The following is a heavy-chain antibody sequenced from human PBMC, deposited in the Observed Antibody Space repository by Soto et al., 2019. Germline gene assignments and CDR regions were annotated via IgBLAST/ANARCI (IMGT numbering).Heavy chain of an antibody. V-gene: IGHV4-39*01. CDR1: GDSIGSDTYY. CDR2: VYYSGST. D-gene: IGHD2-2*01. Sequence: LETLSLTCTVSGDSIGSDTYYWGWIRQPPGKGLEWIASVYYSGSTYYNPSLKSRVTISADTSKNQFSLKLTSVTAADTAVYYCARLHCSSTSCYSYYYYYMDVWGKGTTVTVSS. J-gene: IGHJ6*03. CDR3: ARLHCSSTSCYSYYYYYMDV.